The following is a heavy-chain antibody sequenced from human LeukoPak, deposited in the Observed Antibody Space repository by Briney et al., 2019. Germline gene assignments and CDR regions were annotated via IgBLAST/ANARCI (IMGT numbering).Heavy chain of an antibody. CDR3: ARRGSPPAAFDS. Sequence: PSQTLSLTCTVSGVSISSDSYYWHWIRQPAGKGLEWIGRIYSSGSTNYNPSLKSRVTISVDTSKTQFSLRLNSVTAADTAVYYCARRGSPPAAFDSWGQGTQVTVSS. CDR1: GVSISSDSYY. D-gene: IGHD1-26*01. V-gene: IGHV4-61*02. CDR2: IYSSGST. J-gene: IGHJ4*02.